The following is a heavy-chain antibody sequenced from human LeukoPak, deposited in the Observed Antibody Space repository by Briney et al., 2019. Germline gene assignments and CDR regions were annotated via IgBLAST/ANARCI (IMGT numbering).Heavy chain of an antibody. CDR2: INPNSGGT. J-gene: IGHJ4*02. Sequence: ASVKVSCKASGYTFTGYYMHWVRQAPGQGLEWMGWINPNSGGTNYAQKFQGRVTMTRDTSISTAYMELSRLRSDDTAVYYCAGGLRAMIVVVITDYYFDYWGQGTLVTVSS. V-gene: IGHV1-2*02. CDR1: GYTFTGYY. CDR3: AGGLRAMIVVVITDYYFDY. D-gene: IGHD3-22*01.